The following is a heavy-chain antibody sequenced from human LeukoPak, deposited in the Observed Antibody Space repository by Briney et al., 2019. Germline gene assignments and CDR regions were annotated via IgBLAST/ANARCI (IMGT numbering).Heavy chain of an antibody. D-gene: IGHD2-15*01. CDR2: ISYDGSNK. Sequence: GRSLRLSCAASGFTFSSYAMHWVRQAPGKGLEWVVVISYDGSNKYYADSVKGRFTISRDNSKNTLYLQMNSLRAEDTAVYYCARGLEWWLPRLDYWGQGTLVTVSS. CDR1: GFTFSSYA. CDR3: ARGLEWWLPRLDY. V-gene: IGHV3-30-3*01. J-gene: IGHJ4*02.